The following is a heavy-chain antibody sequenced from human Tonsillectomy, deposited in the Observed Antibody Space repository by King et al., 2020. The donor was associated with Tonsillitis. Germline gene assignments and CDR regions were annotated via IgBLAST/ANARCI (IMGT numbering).Heavy chain of an antibody. CDR3: ARVRRGAYCGGDCYSGRWFDS. D-gene: IGHD2-21*02. CDR1: GYTFNNYG. Sequence: QLVQSGAEVKKPGASVKVSCNTSGYTFNNYGINWVRQAPGQGLEWMGWISGYNGNTNYAQNLQDRITLTRDTSTNTAYMELRRLRSDDTAMYYCARVRRGAYCGGDCYSGRWFDSWGQGTLVTVSS. J-gene: IGHJ5*01. CDR2: ISGYNGNT. V-gene: IGHV1-18*01.